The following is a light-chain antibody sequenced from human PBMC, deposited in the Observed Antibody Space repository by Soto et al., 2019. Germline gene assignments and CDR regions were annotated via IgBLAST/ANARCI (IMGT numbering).Light chain of an antibody. J-gene: IGKJ2*01. V-gene: IGKV3-20*01. CDR1: QRITNNS. CDR3: QQYDRSPFT. Sequence: DIVLTQSPGALSLSPGERATLSCRASQRITNNSLAWFQQKPGLAPRLLIHDASTRASGVPGRFSGGGSGTDFVLTISRLEPEDFAVYYCQQYDRSPFTFGQGTKLQIK. CDR2: DAS.